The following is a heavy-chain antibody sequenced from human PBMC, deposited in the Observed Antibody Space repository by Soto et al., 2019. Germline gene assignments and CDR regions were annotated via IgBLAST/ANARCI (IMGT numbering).Heavy chain of an antibody. CDR3: ARLGAFYQSLDP. CDR1: VGSITSSKHY. CDR2: IYLSGFT. V-gene: IGHV4-30-4*08. J-gene: IGHJ5*02. D-gene: IGHD3-3*02. Sequence: PSETLSLTCTVSVGSITSSKHYWSWIRQHPGKGLEWIGYIYLSGFTYSNPSLKSRVTISLGASKSQISLRLDSVTAADTAVYYCARLGAFYQSLDPWGPGTLVTVSS.